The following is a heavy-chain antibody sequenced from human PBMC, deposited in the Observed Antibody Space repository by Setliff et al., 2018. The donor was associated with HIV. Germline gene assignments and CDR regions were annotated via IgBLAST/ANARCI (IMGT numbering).Heavy chain of an antibody. J-gene: IGHJ4*02. CDR2: ISGSGGST. D-gene: IGHD3-22*01. V-gene: IGHV3-23*01. CDR3: AKTYYYDSSGYYYFDS. CDR1: GFTFSSYA. Sequence: PGGSLRLSCAASGFTFSSYAMSWVRQAPGKGLEWVSGISGSGGSTYYADSVKGRFTVSRDNSKNTLYLQMNSLRAEDTAVYYCAKTYYYDSSGYYYFDSWGQGTLVTVSS.